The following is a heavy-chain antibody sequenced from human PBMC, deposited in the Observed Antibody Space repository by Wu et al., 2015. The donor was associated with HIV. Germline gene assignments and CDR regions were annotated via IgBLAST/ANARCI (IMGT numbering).Heavy chain of an antibody. CDR1: GNSFNKYF. Sequence: QVQLVQSGAEVRKPGASVTVSCSASGNSFNKYFIHWLRQAPGQGPEWMGVISPSGGSTRYAQMFQGRVTMTRDTSTSTVYMELSSLRSEDTAVYYCARGTWLDPWGQGTLVSVSS. CDR3: ARGTWLDP. V-gene: IGHV1-46*02. J-gene: IGHJ5*02. CDR2: ISPSGGST.